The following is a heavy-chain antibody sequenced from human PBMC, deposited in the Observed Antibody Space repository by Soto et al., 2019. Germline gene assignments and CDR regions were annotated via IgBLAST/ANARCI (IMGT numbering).Heavy chain of an antibody. CDR1: GGSFSGYY. Sequence: KPSETLSLTCAVYGGSFSGYYWSWIRQPPGKGLEWIGEINHSGSTNYNPSLKSRVTISVDTSKNQFSLKLSSVTAADTAVYYCARRYSYGYRFDYWGQGTLVTVSS. CDR2: INHSGST. V-gene: IGHV4-34*01. J-gene: IGHJ4*02. D-gene: IGHD5-18*01. CDR3: ARRYSYGYRFDY.